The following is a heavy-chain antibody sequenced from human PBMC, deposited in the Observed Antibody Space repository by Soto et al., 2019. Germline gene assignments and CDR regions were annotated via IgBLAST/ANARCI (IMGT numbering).Heavy chain of an antibody. CDR1: GFTFSSYA. Sequence: GGSLRLSCAASGFTFSSYAMKWVRQAPGKGLEWVSGIDGSGGSTYYADSVKGRFSISRDNSKNTLYLQMNSLRAEDTAVYYCAKTIYSGSLDDYYFGMDVWGQGTTVTVSS. CDR2: IDGSGGST. CDR3: AKTIYSGSLDDYYFGMDV. J-gene: IGHJ6*02. D-gene: IGHD1-26*01. V-gene: IGHV3-23*01.